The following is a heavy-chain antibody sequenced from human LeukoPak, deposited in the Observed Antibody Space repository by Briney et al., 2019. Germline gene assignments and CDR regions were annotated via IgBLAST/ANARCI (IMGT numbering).Heavy chain of an antibody. Sequence: PGGSLRLSCAASGFTFSSYWMSWVRQAPGKGLEWVANIKQDGSEKYYVDSVKGRFTISRDNAKNSLYLQMNSLRAEDTAVYYCARDYNPLRYFDWLPGDYYYYGMDVWGQGTTVTVSS. CDR2: IKQDGSEK. D-gene: IGHD3-9*01. CDR3: ARDYNPLRYFDWLPGDYYYYGMDV. J-gene: IGHJ6*02. CDR1: GFTFSSYW. V-gene: IGHV3-7*01.